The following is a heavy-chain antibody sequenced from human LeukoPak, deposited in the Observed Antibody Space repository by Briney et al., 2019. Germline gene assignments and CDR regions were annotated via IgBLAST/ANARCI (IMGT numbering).Heavy chain of an antibody. Sequence: GGSLRLSCATSGITFSSYWMSWVRQAPGKGLEWVANIKQDGSEKYYVDSVKGRLTISRDNAKTSLYLQMNSLRVEDTAVYYCASLTRGNYYTTRDDYWGQGTRVTVSS. D-gene: IGHD3-10*01. J-gene: IGHJ4*02. CDR3: ASLTRGNYYTTRDDY. CDR1: GITFSSYW. CDR2: IKQDGSEK. V-gene: IGHV3-7*01.